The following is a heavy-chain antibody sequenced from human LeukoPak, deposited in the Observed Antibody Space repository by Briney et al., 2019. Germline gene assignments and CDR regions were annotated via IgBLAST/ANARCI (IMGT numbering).Heavy chain of an antibody. CDR2: IYYSGST. V-gene: IGHV4-39*07. J-gene: IGHJ4*02. CDR3: ASVKYYDFWSGYPYFDY. CDR1: GGSISSSSYY. Sequence: SETLSLTCTVSGGSISSSSYYWGWIRQPPGKGREWIGSIYYSGSTYYNPSLKSRVTISVDTSKNQFSLKLSSVTAADTAVYYCASVKYYDFWSGYPYFDYWGQGTLVTVSS. D-gene: IGHD3-3*01.